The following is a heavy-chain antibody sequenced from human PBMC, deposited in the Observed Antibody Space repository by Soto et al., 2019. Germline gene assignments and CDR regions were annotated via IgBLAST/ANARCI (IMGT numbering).Heavy chain of an antibody. D-gene: IGHD2-2*01. CDR3: ARTDCSSTTCPRDLVGAVTLDY. V-gene: IGHV3-33*01. Sequence: QVYLVESGGGVVQPGRSLRLSCAASVFPFSTYAMHWVRQAPGKGLEWVAVVWYDGTDKNYADSVKGRFTISRDNSKRTLYLQMDHLRVEDTGVYHCARTDCSSTTCPRDLVGAVTLDYWGQGTPVTVSS. CDR2: VWYDGTDK. J-gene: IGHJ4*02. CDR1: VFPFSTYA.